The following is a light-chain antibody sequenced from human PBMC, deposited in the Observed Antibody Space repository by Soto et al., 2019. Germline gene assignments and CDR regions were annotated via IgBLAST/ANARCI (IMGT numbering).Light chain of an antibody. Sequence: EIVLTQSPATLSLSPGERATLSCRASQSVANYLAWYQQKPGQAPRLLIYDASIRAAGTPARFSGSGSGTDFTLTISSLEPEDFATYFCQQYNSYPYSFGQGTKLEIK. CDR1: QSVANY. CDR2: DAS. CDR3: QQYNSYPYS. V-gene: IGKV3-11*01. J-gene: IGKJ2*03.